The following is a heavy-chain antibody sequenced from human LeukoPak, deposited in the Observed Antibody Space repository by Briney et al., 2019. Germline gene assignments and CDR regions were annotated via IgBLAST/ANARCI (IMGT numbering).Heavy chain of an antibody. CDR3: ARDFDSSGRNWFDP. Sequence: PSETLSLTCTVSGGSISSYYWSWIRQPAGKGLEWIGRIYTSGSTNYNPSLKSRVTISVDTSKNQFPLKLSSVTAADTAVYYCARDFDSSGRNWFDPWGQGTLVTVSS. CDR1: GGSISSYY. CDR2: IYTSGST. J-gene: IGHJ5*02. D-gene: IGHD6-19*01. V-gene: IGHV4-4*07.